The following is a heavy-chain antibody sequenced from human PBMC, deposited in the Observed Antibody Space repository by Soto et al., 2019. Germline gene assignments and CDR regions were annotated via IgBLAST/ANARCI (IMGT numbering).Heavy chain of an antibody. D-gene: IGHD2-15*01. CDR2: VIPIFGTA. CDR1: GGTFSSYA. CDR3: ARARYCSGGSCYLNWFDP. V-gene: IGHV1-69*12. Sequence: QVQLVQSGAEVKKPGSSVKVSCKASGGTFSSYAISWVRQAPGQGLEWMGGVIPIFGTANYAQKFQGRVTITADESTSTAYMELSSLRSEDTAVYYCARARYCSGGSCYLNWFDPWGQGTLVTVSS. J-gene: IGHJ5*02.